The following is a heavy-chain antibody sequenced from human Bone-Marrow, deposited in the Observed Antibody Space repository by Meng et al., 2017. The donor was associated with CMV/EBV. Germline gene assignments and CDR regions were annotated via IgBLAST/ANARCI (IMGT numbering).Heavy chain of an antibody. J-gene: IGHJ4*02. CDR2: INPNSGGT. D-gene: IGHD6-6*01. Sequence: ASVKVSCKASGYTFTSYYMHWVRQAPGQGLEWMGWINPNSGGTNYAQKFQGRVTMTRNTSISTAYMELSSLRSEDTAVYYCARQLFKYSSSSHSLGYWGQGTLVTVSS. V-gene: IGHV1-2*02. CDR3: ARQLFKYSSSSHSLGY. CDR1: GYTFTSYY.